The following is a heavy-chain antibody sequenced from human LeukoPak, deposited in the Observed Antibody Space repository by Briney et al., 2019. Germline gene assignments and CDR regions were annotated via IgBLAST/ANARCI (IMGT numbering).Heavy chain of an antibody. CDR3: AELGITMIGGV. V-gene: IGHV3-48*03. J-gene: IGHJ6*04. CDR1: VFTFSSYE. CDR2: ISRSGGTI. Sequence: PGGPLRLSCAPSVFTFSSYEVNWVRHAPGEGGEWVSYISRSGGTIYYAHSVRGLFTISREIAKNSLYLQINTLSAEDTAVYYCAELGITMIGGVWGKGTTVTIPS. D-gene: IGHD3-10*02.